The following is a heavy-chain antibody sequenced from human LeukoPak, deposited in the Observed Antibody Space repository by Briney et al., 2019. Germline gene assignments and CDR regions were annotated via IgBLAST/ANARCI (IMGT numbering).Heavy chain of an antibody. CDR1: GGSISSYY. CDR3: ARVYQDIVVVPAATKQKNYYYYYMDV. D-gene: IGHD2-2*01. Sequence: KASETLSLTCTASGGSISSYYWSWIRQPPGKGLEWIGYIYYSGSTNYNPSLKSRVTISVDTSKNQFSLKLSSVTAADTAVYYCARVYQDIVVVPAATKQKNYYYYYMDVWGKGTTVTVSS. V-gene: IGHV4-59*01. J-gene: IGHJ6*03. CDR2: IYYSGST.